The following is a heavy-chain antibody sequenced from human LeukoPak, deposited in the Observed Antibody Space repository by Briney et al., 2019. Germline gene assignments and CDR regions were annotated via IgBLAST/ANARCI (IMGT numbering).Heavy chain of an antibody. Sequence: TSETLSLTCTVSGGSISSYYWSWIRQPAGKGLEWIGRIYTSGSTNYNPSLKSRVTISVDTSKNQFSLKLSSVTAADTAVYYCAGRGYSTRYYYYYGMDVWGQGTTVTVS. CDR1: GGSISSYY. D-gene: IGHD5-18*01. V-gene: IGHV4-4*07. CDR3: AGRGYSTRYYYYYGMDV. CDR2: IYTSGST. J-gene: IGHJ6*02.